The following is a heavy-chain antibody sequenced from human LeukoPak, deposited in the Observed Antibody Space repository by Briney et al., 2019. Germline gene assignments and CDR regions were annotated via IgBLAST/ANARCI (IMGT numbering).Heavy chain of an antibody. D-gene: IGHD2-2*03. CDR1: GGTFSSYA. CDR2: IIPIFGTA. Sequence: ASVKVSCKASGGTFSSYAISWVRQDPGQWLEWMGGIIPIFGTANYAQKFQGRVTITADESTSTAYMEVSSLRSEDTAVYYCASGYCSSTSCRHEYFQHWGQGTLVTVSS. CDR3: ASGYCSSTSCRHEYFQH. V-gene: IGHV1-69*13. J-gene: IGHJ1*01.